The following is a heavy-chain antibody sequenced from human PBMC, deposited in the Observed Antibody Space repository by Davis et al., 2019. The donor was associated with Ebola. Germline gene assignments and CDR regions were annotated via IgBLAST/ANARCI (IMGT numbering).Heavy chain of an antibody. Sequence: ASVKVSCKASGYTFTSYYMHWVRQAPGQGLEWMGIINPSGGSTSYAQKFQGKVTMTRDTSTSTVYMELSSLRSEDTAVYYCARGPHSSGYPHYYGMDVWGQGTTVTVSS. D-gene: IGHD3-22*01. CDR3: ARGPHSSGYPHYYGMDV. CDR2: INPSGGST. V-gene: IGHV1-46*01. J-gene: IGHJ6*02. CDR1: GYTFTSYY.